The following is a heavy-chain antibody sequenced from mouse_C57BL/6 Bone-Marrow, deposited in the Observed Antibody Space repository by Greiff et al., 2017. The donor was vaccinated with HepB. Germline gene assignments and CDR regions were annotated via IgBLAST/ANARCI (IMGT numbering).Heavy chain of an antibody. CDR3: TAGFAY. J-gene: IGHJ3*01. Sequence: EVKVVESGGGLVKPGGSLKLSCAASGFTFSDYGMHWVRQAPETGLEWVAYISSGSSTIYYADTVKGRFTISRDNAKNTLFLQMTSLRSEDTAMYYLTAGFAYWGQGTLVTVSA. V-gene: IGHV5-17*01. CDR2: ISSGSSTI. CDR1: GFTFSDYG.